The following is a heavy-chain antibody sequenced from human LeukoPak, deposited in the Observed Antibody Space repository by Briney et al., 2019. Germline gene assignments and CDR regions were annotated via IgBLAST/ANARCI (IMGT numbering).Heavy chain of an antibody. CDR1: GFTFSSYA. CDR2: ISGSGGST. D-gene: IGHD4-23*01. Sequence: PGGSLRLSCAASGFTFSSYAMSWVRQAPGKGLEWVSAISGSGGSTYYADSVKGRFTISRDNSKNTLYLQMNSLRAEDTAVYYCAKDGASWVVNYYYYYGMDVWGQGTTVTVSS. V-gene: IGHV3-23*01. CDR3: AKDGASWVVNYYYYYGMDV. J-gene: IGHJ6*02.